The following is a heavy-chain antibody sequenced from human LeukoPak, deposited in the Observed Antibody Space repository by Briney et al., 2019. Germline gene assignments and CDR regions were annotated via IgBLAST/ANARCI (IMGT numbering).Heavy chain of an antibody. J-gene: IGHJ5*02. CDR1: GGSISSYY. D-gene: IGHD1-14*01. CDR2: IYYSGST. V-gene: IGHV4-59*01. CDR3: ARATGAGFDP. Sequence: PSETLSLTCTVSGGSISSYYWSWIRQPPGKGLEWIGYIYYSGSTNYNPSLKSRVTISVDTSKNRFSLKLSSVIAADTAVYYCARATGAGFDPWGQGTLVTVSS.